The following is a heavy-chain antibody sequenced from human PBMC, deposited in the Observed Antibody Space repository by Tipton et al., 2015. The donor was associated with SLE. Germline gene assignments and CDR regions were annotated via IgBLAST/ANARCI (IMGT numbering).Heavy chain of an antibody. CDR3: ARVDKGWFDY. CDR1: GGSISSHY. V-gene: IGHV4-59*11. J-gene: IGHJ4*02. Sequence: TLSLTCTVSGGSISSHYWSWVRQPPGKGLEWIGYIYYSGSTNYNPSLKSRVTLSIDTSKNQVSLRLTSVTAADTAVYYCARVDKGWFDYWAQGTLVTVSS. CDR2: IYYSGST. D-gene: IGHD2-15*01.